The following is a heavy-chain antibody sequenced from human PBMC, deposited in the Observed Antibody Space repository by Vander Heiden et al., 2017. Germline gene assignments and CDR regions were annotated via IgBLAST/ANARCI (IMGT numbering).Heavy chain of an antibody. J-gene: IGHJ4*02. V-gene: IGHV3-15*01. CDR1: GFTFSSAW. CDR2: VKSKYDGGTT. CDR3: STGGSVVDY. Sequence: EVQLVESGGGLVKPGGSLRLSCAASGFTFSSAWMNWVRQAPGKGLEWVGRVKSKYDGGTTDYAAPVKGRLTISRDDSKNTAYLQMNNLSTEDTAVYYCSTGGSVVDYWGQGTLVTVSS.